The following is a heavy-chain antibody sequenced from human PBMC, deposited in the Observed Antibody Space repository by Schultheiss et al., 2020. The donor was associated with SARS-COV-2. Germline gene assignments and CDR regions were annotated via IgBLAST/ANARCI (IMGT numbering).Heavy chain of an antibody. J-gene: IGHJ4*02. D-gene: IGHD5-18*01. CDR2: ISYDGSNK. CDR3: ARRGGYSYGLGLDY. V-gene: IGHV3-30*04. CDR1: GFTFSSYA. Sequence: GGSLRLSCAASGFTFSSYAMHWVRQAPGKGLEWVAVISYDGSNKYYADSVKGRFTISRDNSKNTLYLQMNSLRAEDTAVYYCARRGGYSYGLGLDYWGQGILVTVSS.